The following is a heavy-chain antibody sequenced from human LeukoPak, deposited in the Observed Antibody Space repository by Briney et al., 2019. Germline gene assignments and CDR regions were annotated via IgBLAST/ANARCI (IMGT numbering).Heavy chain of an antibody. CDR2: IRSKAYGGAT. J-gene: IGHJ4*02. Sequence: KPGGSLRLSCTSSGFTFGDYGMSWFRQAPGKGPEWVGFIRSKAYGGATEYAASVKGRFTISRDDSKSIAYLQMNSLETEDTAVYYCSRSRRVHCTGACYSFDYWGQGTLVTVFS. D-gene: IGHD2-8*02. CDR3: SRSRRVHCTGACYSFDY. CDR1: GFTFGDYG. V-gene: IGHV3-49*05.